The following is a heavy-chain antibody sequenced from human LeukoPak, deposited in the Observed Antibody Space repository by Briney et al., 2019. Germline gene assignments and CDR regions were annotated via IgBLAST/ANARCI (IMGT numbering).Heavy chain of an antibody. V-gene: IGHV3-23*01. J-gene: IGHJ4*02. CDR3: AKVYRLDSSWSHFDY. CDR1: GFSFTTYA. CDR2: LTATGRTT. D-gene: IGHD6-13*01. Sequence: QSGGSLRLSCTASGFSFTTYALGWVRQAPGEGLEWVSSLTATGRTTYYADSVKGRFTISRDNSKNTLYLQMNSLRADDTAVYYCAKVYRLDSSWSHFDYWGQGTLVTVSS.